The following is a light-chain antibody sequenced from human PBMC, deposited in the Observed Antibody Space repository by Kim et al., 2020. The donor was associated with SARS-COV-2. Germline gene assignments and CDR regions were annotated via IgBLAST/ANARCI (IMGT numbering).Light chain of an antibody. CDR3: CSYAGSSTFEV. J-gene: IGLJ3*02. CDR2: EVS. Sequence: QSALTQPASVSGSPGQSITISCTGTSSDVGSYNLVSWYQQNPGKAPKLMIYEVSKRPSGVSNRFSGSKSGNTASLTISGLQAEDEADYYCCSYAGSSTFEVFGGGTQLTVL. V-gene: IGLV2-23*02. CDR1: SSDVGSYNL.